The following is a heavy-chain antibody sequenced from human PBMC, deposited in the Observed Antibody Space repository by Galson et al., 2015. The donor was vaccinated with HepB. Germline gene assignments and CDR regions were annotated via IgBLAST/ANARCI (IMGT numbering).Heavy chain of an antibody. CDR3: ARDPPDYYDSSGYGFDY. Sequence: SLRLSCAASGFTFSSYAMHWVRQAPGKGLEWVAVISYDGSNKYYADSVKGRFTISRDNSKNTLYLQMNSLRAEDTAVYYCARDPPDYYDSSGYGFDYWGQGTLVTVSS. CDR2: ISYDGSNK. J-gene: IGHJ4*02. CDR1: GFTFSSYA. D-gene: IGHD3-22*01. V-gene: IGHV3-30*04.